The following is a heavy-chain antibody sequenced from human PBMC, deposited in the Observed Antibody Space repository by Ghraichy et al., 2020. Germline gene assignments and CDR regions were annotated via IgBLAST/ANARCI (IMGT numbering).Heavy chain of an antibody. CDR3: AREVRCSGVTCQPYGMDV. CDR1: GFTVSNNY. J-gene: IGHJ6*02. D-gene: IGHD2-15*01. V-gene: IGHV3-66*01. Sequence: GGSLRLSCAASGFTVSNNYMTWVRQAPGKGLEWVSIIHTGGSTYYADSVKGRFSISRDHSKNTLYLQMSSLRAEDTAVYYCAREVRCSGVTCQPYGMDVWGQGTTVTVSS. CDR2: IHTGGST.